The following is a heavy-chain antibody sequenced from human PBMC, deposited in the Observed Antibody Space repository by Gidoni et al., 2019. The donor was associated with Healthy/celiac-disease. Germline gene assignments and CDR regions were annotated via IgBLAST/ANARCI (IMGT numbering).Heavy chain of an antibody. D-gene: IGHD5-12*01. V-gene: IGHV4-34*01. CDR2: INHSGST. J-gene: IGHJ4*02. CDR1: GGSFSGYY. CDR3: ARGHMRWLQFAY. Sequence: QVQLQQRGAGLLKPSETLSLTCAVYGGSFSGYYWSWIRQPPGKGLEWIGEINHSGSTNYNPSLKSRVTIAVDTSKNQFSLKLSSVTAADTAVYYCARGHMRWLQFAYWGQGTLVTVSS.